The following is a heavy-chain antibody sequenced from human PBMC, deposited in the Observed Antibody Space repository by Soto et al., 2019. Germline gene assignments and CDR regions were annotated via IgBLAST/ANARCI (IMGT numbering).Heavy chain of an antibody. CDR1: GRSISSYY. CDR3: ARGLISGYYLYDAFDI. V-gene: IGHV4-59*01. J-gene: IGHJ3*02. D-gene: IGHD3-22*01. Sequence: ASETLSLTCTVSGRSISSYYWSWIRQPPGKGLEWIGYIYYSGSTNYNPSLKSRVTISVDTSKNQFSLKLSSVTAADTAVYYCARGLISGYYLYDAFDIWGQGTMVTVSS. CDR2: IYYSGST.